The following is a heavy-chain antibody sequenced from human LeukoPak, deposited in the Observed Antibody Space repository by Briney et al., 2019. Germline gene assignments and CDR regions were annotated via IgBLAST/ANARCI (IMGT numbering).Heavy chain of an antibody. CDR3: AKSGGCSGGSCYSPDY. CDR1: GFTFSSYG. D-gene: IGHD2-15*01. Sequence: GGSLRLSCAASGFTFSSYGMSWVRQAPGKGLEWVSAISGSGGSTYYADSVKGRFTISRDNSKNTLYLQMNSLRAEDTAVYYCAKSGGCSGGSCYSPDYWGQGTLVTVSS. J-gene: IGHJ4*02. CDR2: ISGSGGST. V-gene: IGHV3-23*01.